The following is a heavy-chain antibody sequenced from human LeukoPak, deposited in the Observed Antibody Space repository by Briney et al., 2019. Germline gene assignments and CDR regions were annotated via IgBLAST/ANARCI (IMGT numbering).Heavy chain of an antibody. CDR2: IKTDGSEI. V-gene: IGHV3-74*01. J-gene: IGHJ4*02. CDR3: GRDLGGRSGY. Sequence: VWVSRIKTDGSEINYADSVRGRFTVSRDNAKNTLYLQMNSLRAEDTAVYYCGRDLGGRSGYWGQGTLVTVSS. D-gene: IGHD1-26*01.